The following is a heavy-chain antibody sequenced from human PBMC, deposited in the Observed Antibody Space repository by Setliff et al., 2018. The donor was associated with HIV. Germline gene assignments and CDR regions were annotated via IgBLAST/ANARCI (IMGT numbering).Heavy chain of an antibody. CDR2: ISSSGGII. Sequence: PGGSLRLSCAASEFAFSDYYMSWIRQAPGKGLEWISYISSSGGIIYYADSVKGRFTISRDNSKNTLYLQMNSLRAEDTAVYYCARDRKFGSSGHYYYYMDIWGKGTSVTVSS. J-gene: IGHJ6*03. D-gene: IGHD6-6*01. CDR3: ARDRKFGSSGHYYYYMDI. V-gene: IGHV3-11*01. CDR1: EFAFSDYY.